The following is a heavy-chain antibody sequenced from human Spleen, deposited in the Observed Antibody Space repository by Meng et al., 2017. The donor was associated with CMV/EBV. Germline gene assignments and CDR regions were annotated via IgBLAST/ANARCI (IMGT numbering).Heavy chain of an antibody. D-gene: IGHD6-19*01. CDR3: AKETAISVAAPNAFDI. J-gene: IGHJ3*02. Sequence: SETLSLTCTVSGGSISSSSYYWGWIRQPPGKGLEWIGYVYYTGSANYNPSLKSRVTISVDTSKSQFSLKLSSVTAADTAVYYLAKETAISVAAPNAFDIWGQGTMVTVSS. CDR1: GGSISSSSYY. CDR2: VYYTGSA. V-gene: IGHV4-61*01.